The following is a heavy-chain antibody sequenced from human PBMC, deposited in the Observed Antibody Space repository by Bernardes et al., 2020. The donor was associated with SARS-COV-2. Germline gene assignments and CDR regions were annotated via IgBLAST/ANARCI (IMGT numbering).Heavy chain of an antibody. CDR3: AGLRALYGSGSYYLGWFDP. V-gene: IGHV4-39*01. J-gene: IGHJ5*02. CDR2: IYYNGST. D-gene: IGHD3-10*01. CDR1: GGSISSRSYY. Sequence: SETLSLTCTLSGGSISSRSYYWGRIRQPPGKGLEWFGSIYYNGSTYYNPSLKSRVTISVDTSKNQFSLNLSSVTAADTAVYYCAGLRALYGSGSYYLGWFDPWCKGTLVTGSA.